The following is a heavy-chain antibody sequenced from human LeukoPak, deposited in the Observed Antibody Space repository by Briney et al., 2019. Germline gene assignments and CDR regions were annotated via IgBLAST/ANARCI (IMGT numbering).Heavy chain of an antibody. CDR2: IYTSGST. J-gene: IGHJ6*03. V-gene: IGHV4-4*07. CDR3: ARVSWFPGTSYYYMDV. CDR1: GGSISSYY. Sequence: SETLSLTCTVSGGSISSYYWSWIRQPAGKGLEWIGRIYTSGSTNYNPSLKSRVTMSVDPSKNQFSLKLSSVTAADTAVYYCARVSWFPGTSYYYMDVWGKGTTVTVSS. D-gene: IGHD1-1*01.